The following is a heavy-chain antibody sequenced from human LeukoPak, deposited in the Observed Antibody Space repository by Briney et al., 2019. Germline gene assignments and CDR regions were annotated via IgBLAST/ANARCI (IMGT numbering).Heavy chain of an antibody. J-gene: IGHJ2*01. CDR1: GFTFSNYA. CDR2: ISGSGAST. Sequence: GGSLRLSCAASGFTFSNYAMSWVRQAPGKGLEWVSSISGSGASTYYADSVKGRFTITRDNSRNTVYLQMNSLRAEDTAVYYCASQAQITMIVVVIGWYFDLWGRGTLVTVSS. D-gene: IGHD3-22*01. CDR3: ASQAQITMIVVVIGWYFDL. V-gene: IGHV3-23*01.